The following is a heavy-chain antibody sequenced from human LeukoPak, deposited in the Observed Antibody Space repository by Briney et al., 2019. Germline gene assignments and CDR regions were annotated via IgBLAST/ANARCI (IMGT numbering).Heavy chain of an antibody. D-gene: IGHD2-15*01. CDR3: ARIPSQDRTWFDP. V-gene: IGHV3-11*04. CDR1: GIAFSEYF. J-gene: IGHJ5*02. Sequence: GGSLRLSCAASGIAFSEYFMTWIRQAPGKGPEWLSHISGSGSYIYYADSVKGRFTISRDNAKNALYLQMNSLRADDTAIYYCARIPSQDRTWFDPWGQGTLVTVSS. CDR2: ISGSGSYI.